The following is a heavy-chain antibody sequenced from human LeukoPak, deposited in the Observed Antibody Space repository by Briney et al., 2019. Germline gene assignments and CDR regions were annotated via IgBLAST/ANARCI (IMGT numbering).Heavy chain of an antibody. CDR2: IKQDGSDK. Sequence: GGSLRLSCATSGFTFSNYWMSWVRQAPGKGLEWVANIKQDGSDKYYVESVKGRFTVSRDHDKNSLYLQMNSLRVEDTSVYYCARLRGLYSGTYRYQTAFEYWGQGSLLTVSS. V-gene: IGHV3-7*01. D-gene: IGHD1-26*01. CDR1: GFTFSNYW. CDR3: ARLRGLYSGTYRYQTAFEY. J-gene: IGHJ4*02.